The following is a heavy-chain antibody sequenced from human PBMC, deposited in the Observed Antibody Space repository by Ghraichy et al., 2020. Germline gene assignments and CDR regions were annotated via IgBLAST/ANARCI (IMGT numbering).Heavy chain of an antibody. D-gene: IGHD5-12*01. J-gene: IGHJ3*02. V-gene: IGHV3-15*01. CDR1: GFTFSNAR. CDR2: IKSKTDGGTT. Sequence: GESLNISCAASGFTFSNARMSWVRQAPGKGLEWVGRIKSKTDGGTTDYAAPVKGRFTISRDDSKNTLYLQMNSLKTEDTAVYYCTTGYSGYDDAFDIWGQGTMVTVSS. CDR3: TTGYSGYDDAFDI.